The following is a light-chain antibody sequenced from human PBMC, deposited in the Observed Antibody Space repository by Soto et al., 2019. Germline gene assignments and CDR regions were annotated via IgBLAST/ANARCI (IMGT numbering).Light chain of an antibody. V-gene: IGKV3-15*01. CDR1: QSVSSS. CDR3: QHFHNWPPWT. J-gene: IGKJ1*01. CDR2: GAS. Sequence: EVVMTQSLDTLSVSPGERATLSCRASQSVSSSLAWYQQKPGQAPRLLIYGASTMATGVPARFSGSGSGTEFTLTISSLQSEDVAVYYCQHFHNWPPWTFGQGTRVEIK.